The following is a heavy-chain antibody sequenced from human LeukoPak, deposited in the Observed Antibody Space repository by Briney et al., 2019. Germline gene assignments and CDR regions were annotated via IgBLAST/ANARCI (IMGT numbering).Heavy chain of an antibody. D-gene: IGHD2-2*01. CDR1: GYTFTSYG. Sequence: ASVTVSCKASGYTFTSYGISLVRQAPGQGLEWMGWICAYNGNTNYAQKLQGRVTMTTDTSTSTAYMELRSLRSDDTAVYYCARAPGYCSSTSCSKYYYYYYMDVWGKGTTVTVSS. CDR2: ICAYNGNT. V-gene: IGHV1-18*01. J-gene: IGHJ6*03. CDR3: ARAPGYCSSTSCSKYYYYYYMDV.